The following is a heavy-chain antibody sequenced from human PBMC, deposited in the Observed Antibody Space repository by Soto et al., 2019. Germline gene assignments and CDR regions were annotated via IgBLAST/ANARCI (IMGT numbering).Heavy chain of an antibody. CDR2: ISGSGGRT. CDR3: AKDPVVGAPTNPHFDY. J-gene: IGHJ4*02. D-gene: IGHD1-26*01. CDR1: GFTFSSYA. V-gene: IGHV3-23*01. Sequence: GGSLRLSCAASGFTFSSYAMSWGRQAPGKGLEWVSAISGSGGRTYYADSVKGRFTISRETSNNTLYLQMNSLRAEDSALYYCAKDPVVGAPTNPHFDYWGQATTVPLSS.